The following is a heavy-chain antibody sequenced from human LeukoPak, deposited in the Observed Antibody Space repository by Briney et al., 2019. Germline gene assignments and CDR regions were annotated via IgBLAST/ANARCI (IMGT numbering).Heavy chain of an antibody. Sequence: PGGSLRLSCAASGFTFSNAWMSWVRQAPGKGLEWVGRIKSKTDGGTTDYAAPVKGRFTISRDDSKNTLYLQMNSLKTEDTAVYYCTTDVLRYFDWLLPAEGAFDIWGQGTMVTVSS. CDR1: GFTFSNAW. CDR2: IKSKTDGGTT. J-gene: IGHJ3*02. CDR3: TTDVLRYFDWLLPAEGAFDI. D-gene: IGHD3-9*01. V-gene: IGHV3-15*01.